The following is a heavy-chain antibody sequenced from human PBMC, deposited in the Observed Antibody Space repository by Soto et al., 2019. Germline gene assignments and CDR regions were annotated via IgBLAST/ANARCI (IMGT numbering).Heavy chain of an antibody. Sequence: QVQLVQSGAEVKKPGASVKVSCKASGYTFTSYGISWVRQAPGQELAWMGWISAYNGTTNYAQKLQGRVTMTTDTAKSTASMELRSLRSDDKAVSYCARDQPEYDTGHWLEGHAFDSGGRGTIVTVAS. D-gene: IGHD3-9*01. CDR2: ISAYNGTT. CDR3: ARDQPEYDTGHWLEGHAFDS. CDR1: GYTFTSYG. V-gene: IGHV1-18*01. J-gene: IGHJ3*02.